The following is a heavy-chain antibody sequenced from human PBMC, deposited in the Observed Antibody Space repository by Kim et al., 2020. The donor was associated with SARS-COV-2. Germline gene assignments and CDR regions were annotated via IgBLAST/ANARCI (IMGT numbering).Heavy chain of an antibody. CDR3: AGLVLPAALHFYGLDV. D-gene: IGHD2-2*01. V-gene: IGHV3-11*03. Sequence: DSVKGRFTISRDNAKKSLYLQMNSLRAEDTAVYYCAGLVLPAALHFYGLDVWGQGTTVTVSS. J-gene: IGHJ6*02.